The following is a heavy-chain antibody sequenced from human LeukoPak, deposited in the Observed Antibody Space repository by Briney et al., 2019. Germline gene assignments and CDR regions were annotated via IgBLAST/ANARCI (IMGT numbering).Heavy chain of an antibody. Sequence: GASVKVPCKASGYTFTGYYMHWVRQAPGQGLEWMGWINPNSGGTNYAQKFQGRVTMTRDTSISTAYMELSRLRSDDTAVYYCASLSVYSSSWYWFDPWGQGTLVTVSS. V-gene: IGHV1-2*02. CDR2: INPNSGGT. J-gene: IGHJ5*02. D-gene: IGHD6-13*01. CDR1: GYTFTGYY. CDR3: ASLSVYSSSWYWFDP.